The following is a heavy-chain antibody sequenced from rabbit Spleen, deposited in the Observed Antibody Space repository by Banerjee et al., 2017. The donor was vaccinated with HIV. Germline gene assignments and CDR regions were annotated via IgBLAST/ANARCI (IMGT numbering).Heavy chain of an antibody. Sequence: QDQLVESGGGLGQPEGSLTLTCTSSGFSFSSYYMCWVRQAPGKGLEWIACIHNGDGKTYFASWAKGRFTISKTSSTTVTMQMTSLTAAATATYFCARDTSTSFSTYGMDLWGQGTLVTVS. CDR2: IHNGDGKT. CDR1: GFSFSSYY. V-gene: IGHV1S45*01. CDR3: ARDTSTSFSTYGMDL. J-gene: IGHJ6*01. D-gene: IGHD1-1*01.